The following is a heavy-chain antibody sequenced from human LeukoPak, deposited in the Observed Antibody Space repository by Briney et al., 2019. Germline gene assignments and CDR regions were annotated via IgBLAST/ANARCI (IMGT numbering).Heavy chain of an antibody. CDR3: ARDPLKRAFDI. J-gene: IGHJ3*02. V-gene: IGHV3-21*01. CDR1: GFTFSSYS. CDR2: ISSGSSYI. Sequence: GGSLRLSCAASGFTFSSYSMNWVRQAPGKGLEWVSSISSGSSYIYYADSVKGRFTISRDNAKNSLYLQMNSLRAEDTAVYYCARDPLKRAFDIWGQGTMVTVSS.